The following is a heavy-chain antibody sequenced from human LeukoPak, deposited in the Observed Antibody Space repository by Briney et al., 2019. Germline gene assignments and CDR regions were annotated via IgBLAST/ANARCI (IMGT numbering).Heavy chain of an antibody. J-gene: IGHJ6*02. Sequence: SETLSLTCTVSGGSISSSSYYWSWIRQHPGKGLEWIGYIYYSGSTYYNPSLKSRVTISVDTSKNQFSLKLSSVTAADTAVYYCARVPTGRYSSSSYGMDVWGQGTTVTVSS. CDR1: GGSISSSSYY. CDR3: ARVPTGRYSSSSYGMDV. V-gene: IGHV4-31*03. D-gene: IGHD6-6*01. CDR2: IYYSGST.